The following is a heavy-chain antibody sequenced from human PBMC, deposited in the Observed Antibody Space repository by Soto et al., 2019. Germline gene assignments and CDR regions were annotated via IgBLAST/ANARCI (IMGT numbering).Heavy chain of an antibody. Sequence: GGSLRLSCAASGFTFSSYSMNWVRQAPGKGLEWVAVMSYDGSNKYYADSVKGRFTISRDNSKNTLYLQMNSLRAEDTAVYYCAKDLAAAGTLNDYWGQGTLVTVSS. V-gene: IGHV3-30*18. CDR3: AKDLAAAGTLNDY. CDR1: GFTFSSYS. J-gene: IGHJ4*02. D-gene: IGHD6-13*01. CDR2: MSYDGSNK.